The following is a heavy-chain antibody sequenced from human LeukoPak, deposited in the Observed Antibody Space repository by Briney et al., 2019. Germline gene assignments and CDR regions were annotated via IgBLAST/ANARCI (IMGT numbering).Heavy chain of an antibody. CDR1: GFTFSGYW. CDR3: ARDLDIVVVPASWFYP. V-gene: IGHV3-21*01. D-gene: IGHD2-2*03. Sequence: GSLRLSCAASGFTFSGYWMHWVRQAPGRGLEWVSSISSSSKYIYYADSVKGRFTISRDDAKNSLSLQMNSLRAEDTAVYYCARDLDIVVVPASWFYPWGQGTLVTVSS. CDR2: ISSSSKYI. J-gene: IGHJ5*02.